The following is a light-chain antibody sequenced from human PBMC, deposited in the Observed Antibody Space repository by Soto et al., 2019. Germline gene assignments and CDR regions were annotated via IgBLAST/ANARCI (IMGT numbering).Light chain of an antibody. CDR1: QSVSGN. Sequence: EIVMTQSPSTLSVSPGERATLSCRASQSVSGNLAWYQQKPGQAPRLLIYGASTRATGIPARFSGSGSGTEFTLTISSLQSEDFAVYYCQQYNNWPPVTFGQGTKVEIK. V-gene: IGKV3-15*01. CDR3: QQYNNWPPVT. J-gene: IGKJ1*01. CDR2: GAS.